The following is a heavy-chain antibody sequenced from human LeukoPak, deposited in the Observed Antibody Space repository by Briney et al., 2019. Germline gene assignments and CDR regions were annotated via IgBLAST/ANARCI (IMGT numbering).Heavy chain of an antibody. D-gene: IGHD3-9*01. CDR2: IIPIFGTA. V-gene: IGHV1-69*06. CDR3: ASSQRYFDWLFSGDFDY. CDR1: GYTFTGYY. J-gene: IGHJ4*02. Sequence: ASVKVSCKASGYTFTGYYMHWVRQAPGQGLEWMGGIIPIFGTANYAQKFQGRVTITADKSTSTAYMELSSLRSEDTAVYYCASSQRYFDWLFSGDFDYWGQGTLVTVSS.